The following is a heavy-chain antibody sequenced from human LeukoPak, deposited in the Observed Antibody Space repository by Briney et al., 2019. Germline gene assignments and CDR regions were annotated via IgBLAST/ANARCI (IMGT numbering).Heavy chain of an antibody. V-gene: IGHV4-59*01. D-gene: IGHD5-12*01. CDR2: IYYSGST. CDR3: ARDKKVATPYYWYSMDV. CDR1: GGSISSDY. Sequence: SETLSLTCTVSGGSISSDYWSWIRQPPGKGLEWSGYIYYSGSTNYNPSLKSRVTISVDTSKNQFSLKLSSVTAADTAVYYCARDKKVATPYYWYSMDVWGKGTTVTVSS. J-gene: IGHJ6*03.